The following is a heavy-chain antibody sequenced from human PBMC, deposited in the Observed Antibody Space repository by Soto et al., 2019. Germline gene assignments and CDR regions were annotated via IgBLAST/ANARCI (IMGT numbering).Heavy chain of an antibody. J-gene: IGHJ3*01. CDR2: IHPRDSDT. D-gene: IGHD6-6*01. CDR1: GYDFSTYY. V-gene: IGHV5-51*01. Sequence: GESLKISCKGSGYDFSTYYICWVRQMPVKGLEWLGLIHPRDSDTRYSPSFQGQVTISVGQSINTAYLQWSSLKASDTATYYCARDGSYSSYSCASDVCGQGTKVTVSS. CDR3: ARDGSYSSYSCASDV.